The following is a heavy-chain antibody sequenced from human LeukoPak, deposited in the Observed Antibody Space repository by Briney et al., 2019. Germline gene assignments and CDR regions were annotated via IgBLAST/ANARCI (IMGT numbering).Heavy chain of an antibody. CDR3: ARSIQGGWYVSHYYYYMDV. Sequence: GTLRLSCAASGFTFSSYGMSWIRQPAGKGLEWIGRIYTSGSTNYNPSLKSRVTISVDTSKNQFSLKLSSVTAADTAVYYCARSIQGGWYVSHYYYYMDVWGKGTTVTISS. V-gene: IGHV4-4*07. D-gene: IGHD6-19*01. CDR1: GFTFSSYG. CDR2: IYTSGST. J-gene: IGHJ6*03.